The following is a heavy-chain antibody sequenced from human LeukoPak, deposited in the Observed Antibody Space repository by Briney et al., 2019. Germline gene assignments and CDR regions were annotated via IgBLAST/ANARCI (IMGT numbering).Heavy chain of an antibody. J-gene: IGHJ6*02. V-gene: IGHV3-30-3*01. D-gene: IGHD2-2*02. CDR1: GVTFSSYA. Sequence: PGGALRLSCAACGVTFSSYAMHWVRQAPGKGVEGVAVISYDGSNKYYADSVKGRFTISRDNSKNTLYLQMNSLRAEDTAVYYCARDGGRDIVVVPAAISPTVYPVEVYYYGMDVWGQGTTVTVSS. CDR2: ISYDGSNK. CDR3: ARDGGRDIVVVPAAISPTVYPVEVYYYGMDV.